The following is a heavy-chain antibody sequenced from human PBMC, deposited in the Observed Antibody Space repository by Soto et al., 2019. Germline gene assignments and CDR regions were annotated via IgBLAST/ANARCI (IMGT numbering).Heavy chain of an antibody. CDR2: INPNSGDT. CDR3: ARGALSGFFIY. CDR1: GYTFFDFF. Sequence: ASVMVSFKASGYTFFDFFIHRLRQPPRQEREWMGWINPNSGDTNYAQSFQGRVAMTRDTSVTTAFMELNSMKPDNTAVYFGARGALSGFFIYWGQGALVTVSS. V-gene: IGHV1-2*02. J-gene: IGHJ4*02. D-gene: IGHD3-3*01.